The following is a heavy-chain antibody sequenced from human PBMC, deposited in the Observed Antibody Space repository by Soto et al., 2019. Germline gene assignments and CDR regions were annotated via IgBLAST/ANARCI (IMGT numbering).Heavy chain of an antibody. Sequence: AESLRLSCAASGFTFNTYGMTWVRQAPGKGLEWVSTVSGSGGGAYYADSVKGRFTISRVNSKNTMYLQMSNLRAEDTAVYFCARIGPYCGGDCYPDFDFWGLGTPVTVSS. CDR2: VSGSGGGA. D-gene: IGHD2-21*02. CDR3: ARIGPYCGGDCYPDFDF. V-gene: IGHV3-23*01. J-gene: IGHJ4*02. CDR1: GFTFNTYG.